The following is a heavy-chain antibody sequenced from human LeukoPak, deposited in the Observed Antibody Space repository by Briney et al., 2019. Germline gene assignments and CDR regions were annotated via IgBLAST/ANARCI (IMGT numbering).Heavy chain of an antibody. CDR2: ISSGSSYI. J-gene: IGHJ3*02. CDR3: ARTSGSSWDAFDI. Sequence: KPGGSLRLSCAASGFTFSSYSMNWVRQAPGKGLEWVSSISSGSSYIFYADSVKGRFTISRDNAKNSLYLQMNSLRAEDTAVYYCARTSGSSWDAFDIWGQGTMVTVSS. V-gene: IGHV3-21*04. D-gene: IGHD6-13*01. CDR1: GFTFSSYS.